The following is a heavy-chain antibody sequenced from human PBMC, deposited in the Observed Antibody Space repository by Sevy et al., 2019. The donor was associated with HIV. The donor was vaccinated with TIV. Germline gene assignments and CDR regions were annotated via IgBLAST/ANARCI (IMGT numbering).Heavy chain of an antibody. Sequence: GGSLRLSCAASGFAFYDYSMSWIRQAPGKGLEWVATLSFGCGKINYADSVKGRFTISRDNSKNSFYLQMDNLRVEDRALYYCAREGCTRPHDYWGQGTRVTVSS. CDR2: LSFGCGKI. CDR1: GFAFYDYS. D-gene: IGHD2-8*01. J-gene: IGHJ4*02. V-gene: IGHV3-23*01. CDR3: AREGCTRPHDY.